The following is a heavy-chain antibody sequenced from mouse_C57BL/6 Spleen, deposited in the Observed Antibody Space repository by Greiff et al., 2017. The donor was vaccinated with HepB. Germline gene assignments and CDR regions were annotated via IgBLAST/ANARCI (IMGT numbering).Heavy chain of an antibody. CDR3: ARGGLRGPLYAMDY. J-gene: IGHJ4*01. V-gene: IGHV1-39*01. CDR2: INPNYGTT. D-gene: IGHD2-4*01. Sequence: VQLKQSGPELVKPGASVKISCKASGYSFTDYNMNWVKQSNGKSLEWIGVINPNYGTTSYNQKFKGKATLTVDQSSSTAYMQLNSLTSEDSAVYYCARGGLRGPLYAMDYWGQGTSVTVSS. CDR1: GYSFTDYN.